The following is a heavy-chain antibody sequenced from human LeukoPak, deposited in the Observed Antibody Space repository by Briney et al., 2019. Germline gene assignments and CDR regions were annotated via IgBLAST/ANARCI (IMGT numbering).Heavy chain of an antibody. D-gene: IGHD4-17*01. CDR2: IYSGGNT. CDR1: GFTVSSNS. J-gene: IGHJ4*02. CDR3: ARRAGEYSHPYDY. Sequence: GGSLRLSCTVSGFTVSSNSMSWVRQAPGKGLEWVSFIYSGGNTHYSDSVKGRFTISRDNSKNTLYLQMDSLRADDTAVYYCARRAGEYSHPYDYWGQGTLVTVSS. V-gene: IGHV3-53*01.